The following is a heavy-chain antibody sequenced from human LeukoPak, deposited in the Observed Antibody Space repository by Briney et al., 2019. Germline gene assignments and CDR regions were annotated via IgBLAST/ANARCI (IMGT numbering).Heavy chain of an antibody. Sequence: GGSLRLSCPASGFTVSNNYMTWFRQAPGKGLEWVSLIYSGGSTYYMDSVKGSFTISSSNSKNTLFLQMNSVRAEDTAVYYCARDPRHCGGGSCRPPGAFDIWGQGTKVTVSS. V-gene: IGHV3-66*01. CDR3: ARDPRHCGGGSCRPPGAFDI. D-gene: IGHD2-15*01. CDR1: GFTVSNNY. CDR2: IYSGGST. J-gene: IGHJ3*02.